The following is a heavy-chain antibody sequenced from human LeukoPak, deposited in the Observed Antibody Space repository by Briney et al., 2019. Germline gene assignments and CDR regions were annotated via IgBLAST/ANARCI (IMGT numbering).Heavy chain of an antibody. V-gene: IGHV1-2*02. Sequence: ASVKVSCKASGYSFTGYYIHWVRQAPGQALEWMGWIDPNSGGTKCAQNFQGSVTMTRDTSITTAYMEVSRLISDDTAVYYCARAYTYGSGQRYYWFMDVWGQGTTVTVSS. CDR1: GYSFTGYY. J-gene: IGHJ6*02. CDR3: ARAYTYGSGQRYYWFMDV. CDR2: IDPNSGGT. D-gene: IGHD3-10*01.